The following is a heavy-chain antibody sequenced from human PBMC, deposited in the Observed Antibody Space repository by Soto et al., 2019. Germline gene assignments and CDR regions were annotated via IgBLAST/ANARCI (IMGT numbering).Heavy chain of an antibody. Sequence: LRLSCAASGFTVSGNNMNWVRQAPGKGLEWVSTIYTGGNTYYADSVKGRFTISRDSSKNTLSLQMNSLRADDTAVYYCARAPPGWEGGVDLWGQGTLVTVSS. CDR3: ARAPPGWEGGVDL. CDR2: IYTGGNT. J-gene: IGHJ5*02. CDR1: GFTVSGNN. D-gene: IGHD3-16*01. V-gene: IGHV3-53*01.